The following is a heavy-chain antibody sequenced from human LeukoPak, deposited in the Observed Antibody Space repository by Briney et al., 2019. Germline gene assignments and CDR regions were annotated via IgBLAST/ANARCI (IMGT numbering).Heavy chain of an antibody. V-gene: IGHV1-18*01. J-gene: IGHJ6*02. CDR3: ARDPLWNRPRGVSHYGMDV. CDR1: GYTFSSNG. D-gene: IGHD5-18*01. Sequence: GASVKVSCKASGYTFSSNGFSWVRQAPGQGLEWMGWISGYNGNTNYAQKVQGRVTMTTDTSTSTAYMELRSLRSDDTAVYYCARDPLWNRPRGVSHYGMDVWGQGTTVTVSS. CDR2: ISGYNGNT.